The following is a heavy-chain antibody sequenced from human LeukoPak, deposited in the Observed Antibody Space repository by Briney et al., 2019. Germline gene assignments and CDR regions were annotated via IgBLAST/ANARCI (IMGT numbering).Heavy chain of an antibody. CDR1: GYTFTSYY. V-gene: IGHV1-46*01. D-gene: IGHD6-13*01. CDR2: INPSGGST. Sequence: ASVKVSCKASGYTFTSYYMHWVRQAPGQGLEWMGIINPSGGSTSYAQKFQGRVTMTRDTSTSTVYMELSSLGSEDTAVYYCARSIAAAAGWFDPWGQGTLVTVSS. CDR3: ARSIAAAAGWFDP. J-gene: IGHJ5*02.